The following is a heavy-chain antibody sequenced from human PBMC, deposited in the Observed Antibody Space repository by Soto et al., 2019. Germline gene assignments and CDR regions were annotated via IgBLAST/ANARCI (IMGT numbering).Heavy chain of an antibody. Sequence: QVQLQESGPGLVKPSETLSLTCTVSGAPVSSETHFWTWIRQPPGKGLEWIGYMYYSGITNSNPALKSRVTLSVDRSRNQFSLSLNSVTAADTAVYYCARVPRGTWYAHLLYWGQGTLVTVSS. V-gene: IGHV4-61*01. D-gene: IGHD1-26*01. CDR3: ARVPRGTWYAHLLY. CDR1: GAPVSSETHF. CDR2: MYYSGIT. J-gene: IGHJ4*02.